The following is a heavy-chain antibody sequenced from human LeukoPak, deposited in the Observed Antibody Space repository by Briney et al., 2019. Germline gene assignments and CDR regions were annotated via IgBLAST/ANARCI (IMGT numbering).Heavy chain of an antibody. CDR3: ARGARGYSGYGRPGGRPYYFDY. V-gene: IGHV1-69*01. D-gene: IGHD5-12*01. Sequence: EASVKVSSTASGGTFSSYAISWVRQAPGQGLEWMGGIIPIFGTANYARKFQGRVTITADESTSTAYMELSSLRSEDTAVYYCARGARGYSGYGRPGGRPYYFDYWGQGTLVTVSS. CDR2: IIPIFGTA. CDR1: GGTFSSYA. J-gene: IGHJ4*02.